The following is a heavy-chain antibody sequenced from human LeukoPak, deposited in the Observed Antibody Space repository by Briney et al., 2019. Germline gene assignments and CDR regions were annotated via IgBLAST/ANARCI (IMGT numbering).Heavy chain of an antibody. Sequence: GGSLRLSCAASGFTFSSYAMSWVRQAPGKGLEWVSAISGSGGSTYYADSVKGRFTVSRDNSKNTLYMQMNSLRAEDTAVYYCAKDRGVVVITVFDYWGQGTLVTVSS. CDR2: ISGSGGST. V-gene: IGHV3-23*01. CDR1: GFTFSSYA. CDR3: AKDRGVVVITVFDY. D-gene: IGHD3-22*01. J-gene: IGHJ4*02.